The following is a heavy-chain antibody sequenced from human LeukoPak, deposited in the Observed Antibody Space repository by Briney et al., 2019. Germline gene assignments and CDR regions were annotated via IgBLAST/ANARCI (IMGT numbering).Heavy chain of an antibody. Sequence: PSETLSLTCTVSGGSISSGGYYWSWIRQHPGKGLEWIGYIYYSGSTYYNPSLKSRVTISVDTSKNQFSLKLSSVTAADTAAYYCARVGSDAFDIWGQGTMVTVSS. D-gene: IGHD6-25*01. CDR2: IYYSGST. J-gene: IGHJ3*02. CDR3: ARVGSDAFDI. CDR1: GGSISSGGYY. V-gene: IGHV4-31*03.